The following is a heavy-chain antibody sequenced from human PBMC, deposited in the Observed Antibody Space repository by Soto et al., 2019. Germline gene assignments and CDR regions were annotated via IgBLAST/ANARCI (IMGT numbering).Heavy chain of an antibody. Sequence: GGSLILSCAASGFTFSDYYMSWIRQAPGKGLDWVAYISSSSRTTKYGDSVKGRFTISRDNAKNSLFLQMNRLRGEDTAVYYCARDVYRYSSSSPEDVWGQGTTATVSS. CDR1: GFTFSDYY. D-gene: IGHD6-6*01. CDR2: ISSSSRTT. J-gene: IGHJ6*02. CDR3: ARDVYRYSSSSPEDV. V-gene: IGHV3-11*06.